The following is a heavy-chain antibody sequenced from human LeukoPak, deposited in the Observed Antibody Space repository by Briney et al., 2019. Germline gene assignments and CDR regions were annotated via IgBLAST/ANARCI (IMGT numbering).Heavy chain of an antibody. CDR1: GYTFTSYD. CDR2: MNPNSGNT. Sequence: ASLKVSCKASGYTFTSYDINWVRQATGQGLEWMGWMNPNSGNTGYAQKFQGRVTMTRNTSISTAYMELSSLRSEDTAVYYCARVVNYDFWSGYYFYYYMDVWGKGTTVTVSS. V-gene: IGHV1-8*01. D-gene: IGHD3-3*01. CDR3: ARVVNYDFWSGYYFYYYMDV. J-gene: IGHJ6*03.